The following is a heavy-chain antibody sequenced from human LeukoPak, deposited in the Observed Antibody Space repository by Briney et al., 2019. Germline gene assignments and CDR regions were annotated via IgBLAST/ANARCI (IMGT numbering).Heavy chain of an antibody. Sequence: GASVKVSCKASGYDFTSVGITWVRQAPGQGLEWMGWISPYNGNTRYVQKLQGRVTMTTDTSTSTAYMELRSLRFDDTAVYYCARAGWGSGWCFDYWGQGTLVTVSS. CDR1: GYDFTSVG. J-gene: IGHJ4*02. CDR2: ISPYNGNT. CDR3: ARAGWGSGWCFDY. D-gene: IGHD6-13*01. V-gene: IGHV1-18*01.